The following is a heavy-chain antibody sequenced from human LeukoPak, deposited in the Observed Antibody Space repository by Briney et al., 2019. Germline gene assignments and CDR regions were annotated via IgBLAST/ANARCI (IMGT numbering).Heavy chain of an antibody. CDR1: GFTFSSYA. CDR3: ASWSRFGDNSFDY. CDR2: ISGSGGST. D-gene: IGHD3-10*01. V-gene: IGHV3-23*01. J-gene: IGHJ4*02. Sequence: PGGSLRLSCAASGFTFSSYAMSWVRQAPGKGLEWVSAISGSGGSTYYADSVKGRFTISRGNSKNTLYLQMNSLRAEDTAVYYCASWSRFGDNSFDYWGQGTLVTVSS.